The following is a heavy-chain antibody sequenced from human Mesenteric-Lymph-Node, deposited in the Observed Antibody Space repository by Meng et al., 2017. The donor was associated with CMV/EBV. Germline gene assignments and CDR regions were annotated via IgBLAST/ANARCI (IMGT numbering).Heavy chain of an antibody. V-gene: IGHV3-33*06. CDR3: AKDRGFWSADHDAFDI. Sequence: GESLKISCAASGFTFSSYGMHWVRQAPGKGLEWVAVIWYDGSNKYYADSVKGRFIISRDNSKNTLYLQMNSLRAEDTAVYYCAKDRGFWSADHDAFDIWGQGTMVTVSS. CDR1: GFTFSSYG. J-gene: IGHJ3*02. D-gene: IGHD3-3*01. CDR2: IWYDGSNK.